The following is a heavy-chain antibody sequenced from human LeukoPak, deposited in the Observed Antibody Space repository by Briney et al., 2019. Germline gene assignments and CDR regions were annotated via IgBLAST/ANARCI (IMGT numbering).Heavy chain of an antibody. Sequence: PGGSLRLSCAASGFTFGNAWMSWVRQAPGKGLEWVGRIKSKIDGGTTDYAAPMKGRFTISRDDSKNTLYLQMNSLKTEDTAVYYCTATTITDAFDIWGQGTMVTVSS. CDR2: IKSKIDGGTT. V-gene: IGHV3-15*01. D-gene: IGHD1-1*01. CDR3: TATTITDAFDI. J-gene: IGHJ3*02. CDR1: GFTFGNAW.